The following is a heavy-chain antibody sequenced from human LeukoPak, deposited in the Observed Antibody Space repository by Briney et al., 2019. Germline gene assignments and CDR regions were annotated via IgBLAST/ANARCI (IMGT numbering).Heavy chain of an antibody. CDR2: IYPGDSDT. Sequence: GESLKISCKGSGYSFTSYWIGWVRQMPGKGLEWMGIIYPGDSDTRYSPSFQGQVTISADKSISTAYLQWSSLKASDTAMYYCARSDYYDSSGYYIMRYWGQGTLVTVSS. J-gene: IGHJ4*02. CDR1: GYSFTSYW. V-gene: IGHV5-51*01. CDR3: ARSDYYDSSGYYIMRY. D-gene: IGHD3-22*01.